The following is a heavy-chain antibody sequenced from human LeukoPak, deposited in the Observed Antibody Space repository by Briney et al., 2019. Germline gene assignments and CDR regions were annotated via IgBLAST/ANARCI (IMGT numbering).Heavy chain of an antibody. CDR1: GFTFSSYA. Sequence: GGSLRLSCAASGFTFSSYAMHWVRQAPGKGLEWVAVTSNGGSNKYYADSVKGRFTISRDNSKNTLYVQMNSLRAEDTAVYYCASAPRDYYFGSGSMGSYFDYWGQGTLVTVSS. D-gene: IGHD3-10*01. J-gene: IGHJ4*02. CDR3: ASAPRDYYFGSGSMGSYFDY. CDR2: TSNGGSNK. V-gene: IGHV3-30-3*01.